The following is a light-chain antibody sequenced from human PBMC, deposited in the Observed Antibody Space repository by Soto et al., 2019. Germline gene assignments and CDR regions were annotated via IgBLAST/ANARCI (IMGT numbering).Light chain of an antibody. J-gene: IGKJ2*01. V-gene: IGKV1-39*01. CDR2: AAS. CDR1: QSISSY. CDR3: QQTYSTPVT. Sequence: DIQMTQSPSFLSASVGDRVTITCRASQSISSYLNWYQQKPGKAPKLLIYAASSLQSGVPSRFSGSGSGPDFSLTISSLQPEEFAIYYCQQTYSTPVTFGQGTKLEIK.